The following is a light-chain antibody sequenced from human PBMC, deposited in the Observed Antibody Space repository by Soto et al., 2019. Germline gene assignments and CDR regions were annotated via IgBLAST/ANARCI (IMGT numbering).Light chain of an antibody. CDR2: EVS. V-gene: IGLV2-23*02. J-gene: IGLJ1*01. Sequence: QSVLTQPASVSGSPGQSLPISCTGTSSDVGSYNLVSWYQQHPGKAPKLMIYEVSKRPSGVSNRFSGSKSGNTASLTISGLQAEDEADYYCCSYAGSSVFGTGTKVTVL. CDR1: SSDVGSYNL. CDR3: CSYAGSSV.